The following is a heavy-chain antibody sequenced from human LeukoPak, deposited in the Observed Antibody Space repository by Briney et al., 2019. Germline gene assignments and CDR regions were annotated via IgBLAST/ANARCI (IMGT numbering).Heavy chain of an antibody. Sequence: GGSLRLSCAASGFTVSSNYMSWVRQAPGKGLEWVSVIYSGGSTYYADSVKGRFTISRDNSKNTLYLQMNSLRAEDTAVYYCARDQVGTRTKLARSFAIYWGQGTLVTVSS. CDR2: IYSGGST. CDR3: ARDQVGTRTKLARSFAIY. D-gene: IGHD1-7*01. V-gene: IGHV3-66*01. J-gene: IGHJ4*02. CDR1: GFTVSSNY.